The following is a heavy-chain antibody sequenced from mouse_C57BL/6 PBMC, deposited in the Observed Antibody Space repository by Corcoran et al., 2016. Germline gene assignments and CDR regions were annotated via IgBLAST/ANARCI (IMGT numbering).Heavy chain of an antibody. D-gene: IGHD1-1*02. J-gene: IGHJ4*01. V-gene: IGHV9-3-1*01. Sequence: IQLVQSGPELKKPGETVKISCKASGYTLTNYGMSWVNQAPGKGLQWMGWINTYSGEPTYADNFKGRFAFSLETSASTAYLQINNRKNEDTATYFCARKGDDGSYVAMDYWGQGTSVTVSS. CDR3: ARKGDDGSYVAMDY. CDR1: GYTLTNYG. CDR2: INTYSGEP.